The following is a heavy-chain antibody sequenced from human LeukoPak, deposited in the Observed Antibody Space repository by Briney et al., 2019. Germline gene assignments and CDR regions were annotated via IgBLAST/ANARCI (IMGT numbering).Heavy chain of an antibody. V-gene: IGHV3-7*04. CDR1: GFPFSSCW. Sequence: GGSLRLSCAASGFPFSSCWVSWVRQAPGKGLEWVANIKQDGSEKYYVDSVKGRFTISRDNAKNSLYLQMNSLRAEDTAVYCCARDTYYCPMDVWGQGTTVTVSS. D-gene: IGHD3-16*01. CDR2: IKQDGSEK. J-gene: IGHJ6*02. CDR3: ARDTYYCPMDV.